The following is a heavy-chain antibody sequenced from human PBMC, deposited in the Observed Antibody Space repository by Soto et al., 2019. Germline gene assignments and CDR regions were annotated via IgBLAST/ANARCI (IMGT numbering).Heavy chain of an antibody. CDR2: IYWDDDK. J-gene: IGHJ4*02. V-gene: IGHV2-5*02. D-gene: IGHD5-12*01. CDR1: GFSLSTSGVG. CDR3: AHSLDYSGYDTSPCFDY. Sequence: QITLKESGPTLVKPTQTLTLTCTFSGFSLSTSGVGVGWIRQPPGKALEWLALIYWDDDKRYSPSLKSRLTITKDTSKNQVVLTMTNMDPVDTATYYCAHSLDYSGYDTSPCFDYWGQGTLVTVSS.